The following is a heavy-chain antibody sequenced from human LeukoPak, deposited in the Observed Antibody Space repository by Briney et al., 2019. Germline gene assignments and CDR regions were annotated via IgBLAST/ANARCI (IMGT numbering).Heavy chain of an antibody. J-gene: IGHJ5*02. D-gene: IGHD6-19*01. CDR2: IYTSGSI. Sequence: SETLSLTCTVSGGSISSYYWSWIRQPAGKGLEWIGRIYTSGSINYNPSLKSRVTMSVDTSKNQFSLKLSSVTAADTAVYYCARTRMAGTGGWFDPWGQGTLVTVSS. CDR3: ARTRMAGTGGWFDP. V-gene: IGHV4-4*07. CDR1: GGSISSYY.